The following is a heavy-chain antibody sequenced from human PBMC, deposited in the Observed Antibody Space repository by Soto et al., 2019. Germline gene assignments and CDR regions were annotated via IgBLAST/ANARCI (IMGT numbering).Heavy chain of an antibody. V-gene: IGHV1-8*01. J-gene: IGHJ4*02. Sequence: QVQLVQSGAEVKKSGASVKVSCKASGYTFTSHDINWVRQATGQGLGWMEWMNPNSGNTGYAQKFQGRVTMTRNTSISTAYMELSSLRSEDTAVYYCARWDYGYYARFDYWGQGTLVTVSS. CDR3: ARWDYGYYARFDY. CDR1: GYTFTSHD. CDR2: MNPNSGNT. D-gene: IGHD4-17*01.